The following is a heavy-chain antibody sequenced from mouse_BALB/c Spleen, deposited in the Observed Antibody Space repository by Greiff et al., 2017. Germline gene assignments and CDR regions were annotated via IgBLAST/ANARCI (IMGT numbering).Heavy chain of an antibody. CDR2: ISSGGSYT. CDR3: ARVWDGAY. Sequence: EVKLMESGGGLVKPGGSLKLSCAASGFTFSSYARSWVRQSPEKRLEWVAEISSGGSYTYYPDTVTGRFTISRDNAKNTLYLEMSSLRSEDTAMYYCARVWDGAYWGQGTLVTVSA. J-gene: IGHJ3*01. V-gene: IGHV5-9-4*01. CDR1: GFTFSSYA. D-gene: IGHD4-1*01.